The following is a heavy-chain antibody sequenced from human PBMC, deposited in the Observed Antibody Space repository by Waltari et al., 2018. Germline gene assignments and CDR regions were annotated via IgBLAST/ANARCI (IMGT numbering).Heavy chain of an antibody. CDR3: ARSRIAARPLDY. Sequence: QLQLQESGPGLVKPSETLSLPCTVSGGSIRSRSYYWGWIRQPPGKGLEWIGSIYYSGSTYYNPSLKSRVTISVDTSKNQFSLKLSSVTAADTAVYYCARSRIAARPLDYWGQGTLVTVSS. V-gene: IGHV4-39*07. D-gene: IGHD6-6*01. CDR2: IYYSGST. CDR1: GGSIRSRSYY. J-gene: IGHJ4*02.